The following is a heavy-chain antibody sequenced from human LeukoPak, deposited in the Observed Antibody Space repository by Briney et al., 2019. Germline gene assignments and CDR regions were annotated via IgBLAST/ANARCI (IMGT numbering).Heavy chain of an antibody. CDR3: ARVWQQLVRRFDP. J-gene: IGHJ5*02. CDR2: IYYSGST. D-gene: IGHD6-13*01. CDR1: GDSISSSSYY. Sequence: PSETLSLTCTVSGDSISSSSYYWGWIRQPPGKGLEWIGNIYYSGSTYYNPSLKSRVTISVDTSKNQFSLKLSSVTAADTAVYYCARVWQQLVRRFDPWGQGTLVTVSS. V-gene: IGHV4-39*01.